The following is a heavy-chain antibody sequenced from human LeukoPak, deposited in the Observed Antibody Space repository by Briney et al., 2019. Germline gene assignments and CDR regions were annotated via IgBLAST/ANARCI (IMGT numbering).Heavy chain of an antibody. V-gene: IGHV4-39*01. J-gene: IGHJ4*02. Sequence: SETLSLTCTVSGGSISSNNYYWGWIRQPPGKGLEWIGSIYYGGSTYNNPSLKSRVTLSVDTTKNQFSLKLTSVTAADTAVYYCASSPSGYWWNFDCWGQGTLVTVSS. CDR2: IYYGGST. D-gene: IGHD3-22*01. CDR3: ASSPSGYWWNFDC. CDR1: GGSISSNNYY.